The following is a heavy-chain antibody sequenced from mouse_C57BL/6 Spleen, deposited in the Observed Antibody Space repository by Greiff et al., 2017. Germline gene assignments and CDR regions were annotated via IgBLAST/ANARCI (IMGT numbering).Heavy chain of an antibody. D-gene: IGHD1-1*01. CDR1: GFSLSTFGMG. CDR2: IWWDDDK. J-gene: IGHJ4*01. V-gene: IGHV8-8*01. CDR3: ARIALIYYYGSSYEGNAMDY. Sequence: QVTLKVSGPGILQPSQTLSLTCSFSGFSLSTFGMGVGWIRQPSGKGLEWLAHIWWDDDKYYNPALKSRLTISKDTSKNQVFLKIANVDTADTATYYCARIALIYYYGSSYEGNAMDYWGQGTSVTVSS.